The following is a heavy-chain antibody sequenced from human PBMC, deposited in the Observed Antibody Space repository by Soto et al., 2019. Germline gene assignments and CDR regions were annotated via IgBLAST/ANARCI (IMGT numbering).Heavy chain of an antibody. CDR3: ARPSDYSNYYYYMDV. D-gene: IGHD3-10*01. Sequence: SETLSLTCAVYGGSFSGYYWSWIRQPPGKGLEWIGEINHSGSTNYNPSLKRRVTISVDTSKNQFSLKLSSVTAADTAVYYCARPSDYSNYYYYMDVWGKGTTLTV. CDR1: GGSFSGYY. CDR2: INHSGST. V-gene: IGHV4-34*01. J-gene: IGHJ6*03.